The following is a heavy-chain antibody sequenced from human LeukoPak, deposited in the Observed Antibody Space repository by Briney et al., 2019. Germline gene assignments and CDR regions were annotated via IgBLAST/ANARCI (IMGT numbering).Heavy chain of an antibody. CDR2: ISGSGGST. D-gene: IGHD4-17*01. CDR3: ARVAGRLRLTFDI. J-gene: IGHJ3*02. Sequence: GGSLRLSCAASGFTVSSNYMSWVRQAPGKGLEWVSAISGSGGSTYYADSVKGRFTISRDNSKNTLYLQMNSLRAEDTAVYYCARVAGRLRLTFDIWGQGTMVTVSS. V-gene: IGHV3-23*01. CDR1: GFTVSSNY.